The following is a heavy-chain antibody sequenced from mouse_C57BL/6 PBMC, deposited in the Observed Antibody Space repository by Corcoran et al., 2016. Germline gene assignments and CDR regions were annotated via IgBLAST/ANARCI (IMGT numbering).Heavy chain of an antibody. V-gene: IGHV9-3*01. CDR1: GYTFTTYG. CDR2: INTYSGVP. Sequence: QIQLVQSGPELKKPGETVKISCKDSGYTFTTYGMSWVKQAPGKGLKWMGWINTYSGVPTYADDFKGRFAFSLETSASTAYLQLNNLKNEDTATYFCARTYSYWYFDVWGTGTTVTVSS. J-gene: IGHJ1*03. D-gene: IGHD2-10*01. CDR3: ARTYSYWYFDV.